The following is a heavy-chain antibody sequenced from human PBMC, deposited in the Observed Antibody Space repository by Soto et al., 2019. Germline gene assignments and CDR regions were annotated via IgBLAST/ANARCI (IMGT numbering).Heavy chain of an antibody. V-gene: IGHV3-15*07. Sequence: EFLLVESGGGLVKPGGSFRLSCEASGPGFSAAWMRWVGQAPGKGLEGVGRIKSKGGGETKDYAAPVKGRFTISRDDSKNTVYLQMDSLKTDDTAVYYCTHQGDFYDRLDSWGQGTLVTVSS. CDR1: GPGFSAAW. CDR2: IKSKGGGETK. D-gene: IGHD3-22*01. CDR3: THQGDFYDRLDS. J-gene: IGHJ4*02.